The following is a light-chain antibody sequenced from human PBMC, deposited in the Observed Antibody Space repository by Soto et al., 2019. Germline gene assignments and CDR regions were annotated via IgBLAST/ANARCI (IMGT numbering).Light chain of an antibody. CDR1: QNVLYSPNNKNY. J-gene: IGKJ3*01. CDR3: QQHYNSPFT. CDR2: GAS. Sequence: DIVLTQSPDSLAVYLGERATINCKSSQNVLYSPNNKNYLAWYQQKPGQPPKLLIYGASTRESGVPDRFSGSGSGTDFTLTISSLQAEDVAVYYCQQHYNSPFTFGPGNKVDIK. V-gene: IGKV4-1*01.